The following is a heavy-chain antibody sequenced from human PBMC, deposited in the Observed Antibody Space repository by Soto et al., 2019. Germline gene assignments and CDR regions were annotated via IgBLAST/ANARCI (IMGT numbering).Heavy chain of an antibody. Sequence: QVQLVQSGAEVKKPGSSVKVSCKASGGTFSSYAISWVRQAPGQGLEWMGGIIPIFGTANYAQKFQGRVTITADESTSTAYMELSSLRSEDTAVYYCARGPSSSPYYDILTGYYKGYFDYWGQGTLVTVSS. CDR2: IIPIFGTA. V-gene: IGHV1-69*01. CDR1: GGTFSSYA. CDR3: ARGPSSSPYYDILTGYYKGYFDY. J-gene: IGHJ4*02. D-gene: IGHD3-9*01.